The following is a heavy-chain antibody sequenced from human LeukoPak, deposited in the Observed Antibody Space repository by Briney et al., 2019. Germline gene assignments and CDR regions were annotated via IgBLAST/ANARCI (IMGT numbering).Heavy chain of an antibody. Sequence: ASVKVSCKTSGYTFTNYGIIWVRQAPGQGLEWMGWISGYNGYTHYAQNLQGRVTMSTDTSTSTGHMELRSLRSDDTAVYYCARGLQETLAWLKALSAFDIWGQGTMVTVSS. CDR3: ARGLQETLAWLKALSAFDI. J-gene: IGHJ3*02. CDR2: ISGYNGYT. V-gene: IGHV1-18*01. D-gene: IGHD5-24*01. CDR1: GYTFTNYG.